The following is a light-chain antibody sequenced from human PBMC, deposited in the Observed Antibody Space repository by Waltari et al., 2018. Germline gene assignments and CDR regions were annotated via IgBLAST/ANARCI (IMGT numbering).Light chain of an antibody. CDR2: GAS. Sequence: EIVMTQSPATLSVSPGERATLSCRASQSLNTNLAWYQQKPGQAPRLLIYGASTRATGIPARFSGHGSGTDFTLTISSLQSEDFALYYCQQYNNWPPYTFAQGTKLDIK. CDR1: QSLNTN. CDR3: QQYNNWPPYT. J-gene: IGKJ2*01. V-gene: IGKV3-15*01.